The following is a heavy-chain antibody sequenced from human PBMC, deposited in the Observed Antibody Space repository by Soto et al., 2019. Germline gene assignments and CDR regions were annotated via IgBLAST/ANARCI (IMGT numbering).Heavy chain of an antibody. CDR1: GFTFSSYS. CDR3: ARDWYSNALAPDAFDI. J-gene: IGHJ3*02. CDR2: ISTSSSNI. Sequence: EVQLVESGGGLVQPGESLRLSCAASGFTFSSYSLNWVRQAPGKGLEWVSYISTSSSNIYYADSVKGRFTISRDNANNSLYLQMNILRDGDTAVYYCARDWYSNALAPDAFDIWGQGTTVIVSS. D-gene: IGHD5-18*01. V-gene: IGHV3-48*02.